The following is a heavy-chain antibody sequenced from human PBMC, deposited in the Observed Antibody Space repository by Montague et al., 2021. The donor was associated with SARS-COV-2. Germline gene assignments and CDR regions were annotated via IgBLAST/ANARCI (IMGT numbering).Heavy chain of an antibody. J-gene: IGHJ4*02. V-gene: IGHV4-59*08. CDR1: GDSGIVYF. D-gene: IGHD3-22*01. CDR3: ARVDSSGTGEY. CDR2: ISHSGRT. Sequence: SETLSLTCAVDGDSGIVYFWRWIQQPPGEGLEWMGYISHSGRTKYNPSLQSRVTISVDTARNQFSLKLLSVTAADTAFYYCARVDSSGTGEYWGQGILVSVSS.